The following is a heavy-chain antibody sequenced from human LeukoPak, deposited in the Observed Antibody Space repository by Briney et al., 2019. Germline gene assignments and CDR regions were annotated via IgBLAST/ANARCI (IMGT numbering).Heavy chain of an antibody. CDR1: GFTFSRHW. D-gene: IGHD3-16*02. CDR3: VRETVSVITDFDY. CDR2: IKEDGSEQ. J-gene: IGHJ4*02. V-gene: IGHV3-7*01. Sequence: GGSLRLSCAASGFTFSRHWMIWVRQAPGKGLEWVANIKEDGSEQYYVGSIKGRFTISRDNAKNSLYLQMSSLRAEDTAIYYCVRETVSVITDFDYWGQGTLVTVSS.